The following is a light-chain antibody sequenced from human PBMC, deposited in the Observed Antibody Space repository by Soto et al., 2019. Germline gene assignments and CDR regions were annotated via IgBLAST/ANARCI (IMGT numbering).Light chain of an antibody. J-gene: IGKJ1*01. CDR2: GAS. CDR1: QDIRHD. Sequence: AIQMTQSPSSLSASVGDRVTITCRASQDIRHDLGWYQQKPGKAPKLLIYGASYLESGVPSRFSGSGSGTDFTLTISSLQPEDFATYYCLQDSTYPRTFGQGTKVEIK. V-gene: IGKV1-6*02. CDR3: LQDSTYPRT.